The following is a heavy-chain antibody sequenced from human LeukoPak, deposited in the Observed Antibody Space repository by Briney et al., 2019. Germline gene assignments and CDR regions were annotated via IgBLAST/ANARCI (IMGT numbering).Heavy chain of an antibody. Sequence: SVKVSCKASGGTFSSYAISWVRQAPGQGLEWMGGIIPIFGTANYAQKFQGRLTITADESTSTAYMELSSLRSEDTAVYYCARETEYQLSYYYYGMDVWGQGTTLTVSS. CDR1: GGTFSSYA. V-gene: IGHV1-69*13. CDR3: ARETEYQLSYYYYGMDV. D-gene: IGHD2-2*01. CDR2: IIPIFGTA. J-gene: IGHJ6*02.